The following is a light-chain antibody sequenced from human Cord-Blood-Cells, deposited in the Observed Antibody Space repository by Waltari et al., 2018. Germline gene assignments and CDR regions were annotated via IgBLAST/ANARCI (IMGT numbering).Light chain of an antibody. Sequence: QSALTQPPSVPGSPGPSNTIPRPRTSSDVGGYNYASWYQQHPGKAHKLMIYDVRTRPSGVSNRFSGSKSGNAASLTISGLQAEDEADYYCSSYTSSSTVVFGGGTKLTVL. J-gene: IGLJ2*01. CDR2: DVR. CDR3: SSYTSSSTVV. CDR1: SSDVGGYNY. V-gene: IGLV2-14*01.